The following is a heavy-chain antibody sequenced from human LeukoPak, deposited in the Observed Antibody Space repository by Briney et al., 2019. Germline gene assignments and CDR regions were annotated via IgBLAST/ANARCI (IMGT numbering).Heavy chain of an antibody. Sequence: PGGSLRLSCAASGFTFSSYAMHWVRQAPGKGLEWVAVISYDGSNKYYADSVKGRFTISRDDSKNTLYLQMNSLRAEDTAVYYCARDSAWGQGTMVTVSS. CDR2: ISYDGSNK. V-gene: IGHV3-30-3*01. CDR1: GFTFSSYA. CDR3: ARDSA. J-gene: IGHJ3*01.